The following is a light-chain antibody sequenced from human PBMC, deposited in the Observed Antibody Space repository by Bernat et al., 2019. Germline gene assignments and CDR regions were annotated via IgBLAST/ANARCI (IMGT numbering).Light chain of an antibody. CDR1: RSVSTY. CDR3: QQTYSVPRE. V-gene: IGKV1-39*01. CDR2: AAS. Sequence: DIQMTQIPSSLSASVGDRVTITCRSSRSVSTYLNWYQQKPGKAPKLVIYAASSLQSGVPSRFSGSGSGTHFTLTIDNLQPDDFATYYYQQTYSVPREFGQGTKVEIK. J-gene: IGKJ1*01.